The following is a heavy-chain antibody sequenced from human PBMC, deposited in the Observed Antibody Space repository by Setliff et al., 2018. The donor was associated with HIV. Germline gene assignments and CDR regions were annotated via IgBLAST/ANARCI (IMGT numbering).Heavy chain of an antibody. D-gene: IGHD1-26*01. CDR1: GYTFTSYD. CDR3: ARARLQGIVTAVGPRDNCLDP. J-gene: IGHJ5*02. V-gene: IGHV1-8*01. CDR2: MNPNSGNT. Sequence: GASVKVSCKTSGYTFTSYDINWVRQATGQGLEWMGWMNPNSGNTGYAQKFQGRVTMTTDTSTSTAYMELRSLSSDDTAVYYCARARLQGIVTAVGPRDNCLDPWGQGTRVTVSS.